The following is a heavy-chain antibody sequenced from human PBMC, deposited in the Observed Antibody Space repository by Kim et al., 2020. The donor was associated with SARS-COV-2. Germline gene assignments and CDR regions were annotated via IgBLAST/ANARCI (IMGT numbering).Heavy chain of an antibody. V-gene: IGHV3-73*01. D-gene: IGHD6-13*01. CDR1: GFSFSDSA. Sequence: GGSLRLSCTASGFSFSDSAMHWVRQASGKGLEWVGRIRSKANNYATTYAASVKGRVTISSDDSKISAYLQMNSVTTEDTSVYYCTRVPGTRLAFWDAYD. J-gene: IGHJ3*02. CDR3: TRVPGTRLAFWDAYD. CDR2: IRSKANNYAT.